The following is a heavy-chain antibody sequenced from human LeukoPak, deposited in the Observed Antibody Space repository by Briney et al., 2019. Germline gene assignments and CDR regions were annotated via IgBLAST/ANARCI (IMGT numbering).Heavy chain of an antibody. CDR2: IHYTGST. CDR1: GASISSYY. V-gene: IGHV4-59*12. Sequence: PSETLSLTCTVSGASISSYYWSWLRQPPGKGLEWIGYIHYTGSTNYNPSLKSRVTISVDTSKNQFSLKLSSVTAADTAVYYCARGPTYCGGDCYSDYFDYWGQGTLVTVSS. D-gene: IGHD2-21*02. J-gene: IGHJ4*02. CDR3: ARGPTYCGGDCYSDYFDY.